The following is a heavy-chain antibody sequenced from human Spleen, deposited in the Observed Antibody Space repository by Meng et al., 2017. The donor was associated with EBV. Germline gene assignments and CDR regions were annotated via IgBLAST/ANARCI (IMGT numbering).Heavy chain of an antibody. D-gene: IGHD6-6*01. V-gene: IGHV4-61*01. CDR3: ARNLYSNSFFDY. CDR2: IYFTGAT. J-gene: IGHJ4*02. Sequence: ESGPGRVKPSETLSLTCTVSGKSVSSGSYYWDWIRQSPGKGLEWIGYIYFTGATNYNPSLKSRVTISLDTSKNQFSLRLSSATAADTAVYYCARNLYSNSFFDYWGRGTLVTVSS. CDR1: GKSVSSGSYY.